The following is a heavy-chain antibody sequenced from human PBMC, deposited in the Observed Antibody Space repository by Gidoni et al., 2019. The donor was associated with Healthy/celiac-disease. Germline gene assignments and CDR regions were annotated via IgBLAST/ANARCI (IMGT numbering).Heavy chain of an antibody. CDR1: GFTFSSYS. CDR2: ISSSSSTI. D-gene: IGHD3-3*01. Sequence: EVQLVESGGGLVQSGGSLRLSCAASGFTFSSYSMNWVRQAPGKGLEWVSYISSSSSTIYYADSVKGRFTISRDNAKNSLYLQMNSLRAEDTAVYYCARDDTYYDFWSGDLQRFDPWGQGILVTVSS. J-gene: IGHJ5*02. V-gene: IGHV3-48*01. CDR3: ARDDTYYDFWSGDLQRFDP.